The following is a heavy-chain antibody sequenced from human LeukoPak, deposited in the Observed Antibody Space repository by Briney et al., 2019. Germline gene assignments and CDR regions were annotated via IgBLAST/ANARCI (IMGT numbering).Heavy chain of an antibody. CDR1: GYTFTSYD. V-gene: IGHV1-8*01. D-gene: IGHD3-3*01. CDR3: ARAPPDTYYDFWSGYYRSWFDP. CDR2: MNPNSDNT. Sequence: ASVKVSCKASGYTFTSYDINWVRQATGQGLEWMGWMNPNSDNTGYAQKFQGRVTMTRNTSISTAYMELSSLRSEDTAVYYCARAPPDTYYDFWSGYYRSWFDPWGQGTLVTVSS. J-gene: IGHJ5*02.